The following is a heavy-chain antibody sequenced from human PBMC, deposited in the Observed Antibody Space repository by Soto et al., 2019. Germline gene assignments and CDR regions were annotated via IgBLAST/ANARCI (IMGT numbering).Heavy chain of an antibody. J-gene: IGHJ4*02. D-gene: IGHD5-18*01. CDR3: AKREGNTYGLFD. Sequence: EVQLVESGGGLVQPGGSLRLSCAASGFTFSDYWIHWVRQAPGKGLVWVSRIKTDGSSTDYADSVKGRFTISRDNAKNTLYLQMNSLSAEDTAVYYCAKREGNTYGLFDWGQGTLVTVSS. CDR1: GFTFSDYW. V-gene: IGHV3-74*01. CDR2: IKTDGSST.